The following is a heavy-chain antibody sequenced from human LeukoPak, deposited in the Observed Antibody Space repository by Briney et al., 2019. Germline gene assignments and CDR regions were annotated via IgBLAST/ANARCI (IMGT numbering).Heavy chain of an antibody. J-gene: IGHJ6*02. CDR1: GFTFSSYD. CDR3: AKSQRYCSSINCYGGNHYNYGMDV. D-gene: IGHD2-2*01. CDR2: ISYDGRDK. V-gene: IGHV3-30*18. Sequence: GGSLRLSCAASGFTFSSYDMHWVRQAPGKGLEWVAVISYDGRDKYYADSVKGRFTISRDSSKNTLYLQMNSLRTEDTAVYYCAKSQRYCSSINCYGGNHYNYGMDVWGQGTTVTVSS.